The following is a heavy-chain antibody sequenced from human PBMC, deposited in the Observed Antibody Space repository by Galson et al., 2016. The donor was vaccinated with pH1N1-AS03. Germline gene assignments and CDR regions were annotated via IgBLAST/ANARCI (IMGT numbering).Heavy chain of an antibody. D-gene: IGHD1-26*01. Sequence: SLRISCAASGFHFSGYEMNWVRQAPGKGLEWISYISYSGDTENYADSVKGRFSISRDNAKNSLYLQMSALRPEDTAVYYCVRPSSGSFRYWGPGTRVTVSS. V-gene: IGHV3-48*03. CDR1: GFHFSGYE. CDR2: ISYSGDTE. CDR3: VRPSSGSFRY. J-gene: IGHJ4*02.